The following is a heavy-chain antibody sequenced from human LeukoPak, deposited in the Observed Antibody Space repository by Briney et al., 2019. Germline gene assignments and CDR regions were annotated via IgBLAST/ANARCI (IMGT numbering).Heavy chain of an antibody. D-gene: IGHD3-3*01. CDR2: IIPIFGTA. V-gene: IGHV1-69*05. CDR3: AREGDFWSGYYKFDY. J-gene: IGHJ4*02. Sequence: GASVKVSCKASGGTFSSYAISWVRQAPGQGLEWLGGIIPIFGTANYAQKFQGRVTITTDESTSTAYMELSSLRSEDTAVYYCAREGDFWSGYYKFDYWGQGTLVTVSS. CDR1: GGTFSSYA.